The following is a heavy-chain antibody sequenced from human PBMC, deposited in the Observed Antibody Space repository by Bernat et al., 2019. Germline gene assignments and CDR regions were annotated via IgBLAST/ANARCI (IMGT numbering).Heavy chain of an antibody. V-gene: IGHV1-69*01. CDR1: GGTFSSYA. Sequence: QVQLVQSGAEVKKPGSSVKVSCKASGGTFSSYAISWVRQAPGQGLEWMGGIIPIFGIANYAQKFQGRVTITADESTSTAYMELSSLRSEDTAVYYCARIEAFGVRKYYFDYWGQGTLVTVSS. CDR3: ARIEAFGVRKYYFDY. J-gene: IGHJ4*02. CDR2: IIPIFGIA. D-gene: IGHD3-3*01.